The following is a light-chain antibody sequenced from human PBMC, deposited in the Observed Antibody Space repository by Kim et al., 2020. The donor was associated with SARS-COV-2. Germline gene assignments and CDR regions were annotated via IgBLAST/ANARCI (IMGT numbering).Light chain of an antibody. CDR3: QPFNSYPVS. CDR1: QAISSG. J-gene: IGKJ5*01. CDR2: DAS. V-gene: IGKV1-13*02. Sequence: AIQLTQSPSSLSASVGDRVTITCRASQAISSGLAWYQQKPGKAPNLLIFDASTLESGVPSRFSGSGSGTDFTLTINSLQPVDFATYNCQPFNSYPVSFGQGTRLEIK.